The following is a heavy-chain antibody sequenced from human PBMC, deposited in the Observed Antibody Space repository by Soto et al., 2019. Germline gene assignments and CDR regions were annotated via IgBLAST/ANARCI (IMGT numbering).Heavy chain of an antibody. CDR3: ARDGGGVVVPAAMDHYMDV. CDR1: GFTFSSYG. Sequence: GESLKISCAASGFTFSSYGMHWVRQAPGKGLEWVAVIWYDGSNKYYADSVKGRFTISRDNSKNTLYLQMNSLRAEDTAVYYCARDGGGVVVPAAMDHYMDVWGKGTTVTVSS. CDR2: IWYDGSNK. D-gene: IGHD2-2*01. J-gene: IGHJ6*03. V-gene: IGHV3-33*01.